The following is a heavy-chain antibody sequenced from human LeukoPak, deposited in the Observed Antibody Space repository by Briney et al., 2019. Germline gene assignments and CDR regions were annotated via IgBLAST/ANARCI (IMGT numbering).Heavy chain of an antibody. D-gene: IGHD2-21*01. CDR1: GFTFNSIW. CDR3: GGEPRSMAY. Sequence: GGSLRLSCAASGFTFNSIWMSWVRQAPGKGLEWVASISQDESHKYYLDSVKGRFTISRDNAKNSLFLQVNSLRFEDTAVYYCGGEPRSMAYWGQGTLVTVPS. V-gene: IGHV3-7*01. CDR2: ISQDESHK. J-gene: IGHJ4*02.